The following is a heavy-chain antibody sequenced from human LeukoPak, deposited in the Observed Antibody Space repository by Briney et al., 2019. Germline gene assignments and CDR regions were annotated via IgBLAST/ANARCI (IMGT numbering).Heavy chain of an antibody. CDR3: AKGSGGSCRDAFDI. CDR2: IYSDGST. Sequence: GSLRLSCAASGFIVSSNYMSWVRQAPGKGLEWVSIIYSDGSTYYADSMKGRFTISRDNSKNTLYLQMNNLRAEDTAVYYCAKGSGGSCRDAFDIWGQGTVVTVSS. D-gene: IGHD2-15*01. V-gene: IGHV3-53*01. CDR1: GFIVSSNY. J-gene: IGHJ3*02.